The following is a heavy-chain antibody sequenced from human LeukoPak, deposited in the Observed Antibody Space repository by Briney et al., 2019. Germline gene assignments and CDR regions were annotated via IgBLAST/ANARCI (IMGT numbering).Heavy chain of an antibody. CDR2: IYYSGST. CDR1: GGSISSYY. Sequence: SETLSLTCTVSGGSISSYYWSWIRQPPGRGWRGIGYIYYSGSTNYNPSLKSRVTISVDTSKNQFSLKLSSVTAADTAVYYFARDKGPYPDAFDIWGQGTMVTVSS. CDR3: ARDKGPYPDAFDI. V-gene: IGHV4-59*13. J-gene: IGHJ3*02.